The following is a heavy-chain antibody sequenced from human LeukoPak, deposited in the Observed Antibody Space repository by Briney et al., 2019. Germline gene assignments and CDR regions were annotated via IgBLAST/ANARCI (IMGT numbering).Heavy chain of an antibody. CDR3: AKDEFVASDFTGAFDI. D-gene: IGHD2-8*02. CDR2: ISWNSGSI. CDR1: GFTFDDYA. J-gene: IGHJ3*02. Sequence: PGGSLRLSCAASGFTFDDYAMHWVRQAPGKGLEWVSGISWNSGSIGYADSVKGRFTISRDNAKSSLFLQMNSLRAEDMALYYCAKDEFVASDFTGAFDIWGHGTMVTVSS. V-gene: IGHV3-9*03.